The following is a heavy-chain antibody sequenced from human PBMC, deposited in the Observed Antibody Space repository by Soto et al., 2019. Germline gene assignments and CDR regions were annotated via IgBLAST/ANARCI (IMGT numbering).Heavy chain of an antibody. V-gene: IGHV3-48*02. Sequence: GSLRLSCAASGFTFSSYSMNWVRQAPGKGLEWVSYISSSSSTIYYADSVKGRFTISRDNAKNSLYLQMNSLRDEDTAVYYCARDGYYDSSGYYFGYYYGMDVWGQGTTVTVSS. CDR1: GFTFSSYS. D-gene: IGHD3-22*01. CDR2: ISSSSSTI. J-gene: IGHJ6*02. CDR3: ARDGYYDSSGYYFGYYYGMDV.